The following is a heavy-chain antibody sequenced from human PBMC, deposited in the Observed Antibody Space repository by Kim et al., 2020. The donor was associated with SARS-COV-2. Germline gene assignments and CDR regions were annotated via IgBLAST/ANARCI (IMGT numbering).Heavy chain of an antibody. CDR1: GYTFTSYD. V-gene: IGHV1-8*01. J-gene: IGHJ4*02. CDR3: ARGRIKQWLLTLYYFDY. CDR2: MNPNSGNT. D-gene: IGHD6-19*01. Sequence: ASVKVSCKASGYTFTSYDINWVRQATGQGLEWMGWMNPNSGNTGYAQKFQGRVTMTRNTSISTAYMELSSLRSEDTAVYYCARGRIKQWLLTLYYFDYWAREPWSPSPQ.